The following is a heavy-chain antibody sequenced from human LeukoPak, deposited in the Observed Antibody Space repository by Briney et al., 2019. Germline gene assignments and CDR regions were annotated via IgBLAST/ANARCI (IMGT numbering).Heavy chain of an antibody. CDR1: GFTFSSYS. CDR2: ISSSSSTI. D-gene: IGHD3-16*01. V-gene: IGHV3-48*01. CDR3: AKGPAAMGDHFDY. Sequence: PGGSLRLSCAASGFTFSSYSMNWVRQAPGKGLEWVSYISSSSSTIYYADSVKGRFTISRDNAKNSLYLQMNSLRAEDTAVYYCAKGPAAMGDHFDYWGQGTLVTVSS. J-gene: IGHJ4*02.